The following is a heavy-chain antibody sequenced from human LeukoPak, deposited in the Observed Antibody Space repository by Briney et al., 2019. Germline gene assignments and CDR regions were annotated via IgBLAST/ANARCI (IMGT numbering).Heavy chain of an antibody. D-gene: IGHD3-10*01. CDR3: ARFTVTMVRGVIISRNRNWFDP. CDR2: INHSGST. CDR1: GGSFSGYY. J-gene: IGHJ5*02. Sequence: SETLSLTCAVYGGSFSGYYWSWIRQPPGKGLEWIGEINHSGSTNYNPSLKSRVTISVDTSKNQCSLKLSSVTAADTAVYYCARFTVTMVRGVIISRNRNWFDPWGQGTLVTVSS. V-gene: IGHV4-34*01.